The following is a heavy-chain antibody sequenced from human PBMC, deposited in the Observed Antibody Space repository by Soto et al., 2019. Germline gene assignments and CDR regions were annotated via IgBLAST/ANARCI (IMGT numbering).Heavy chain of an antibody. D-gene: IGHD4-4*01. CDR3: ARDTSYSNYEYGNFDY. Sequence: EVQLVESGGGLVQPGGSLRLACAASGFTFSSYSMNWVRQAPGKGLEWVSYISSSSSAIYYADSVKGRFTISRDNAKNSLDLQMNSLRAEDTAVYYCARDTSYSNYEYGNFDYWGQGTLVTVSS. J-gene: IGHJ4*02. V-gene: IGHV3-48*01. CDR1: GFTFSSYS. CDR2: ISSSSSAI.